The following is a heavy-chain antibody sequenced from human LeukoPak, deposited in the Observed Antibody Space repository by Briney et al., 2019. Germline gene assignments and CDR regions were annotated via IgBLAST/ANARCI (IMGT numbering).Heavy chain of an antibody. CDR2: IYYSGST. J-gene: IGHJ4*02. CDR3: AIFSRITIFGVVTPDNDY. V-gene: IGHV4-39*01. CDR1: GVSISSSSYY. Sequence: KPSETLSLTCTVSGVSISSSSYYWGWIRQPPGKGLEWIGSIYYSGSTYYNPSLKSRVTISVDTSKNQFSLKLSSVTAADTAVYYCAIFSRITIFGVVTPDNDYWGQGTLVTVSS. D-gene: IGHD3-3*01.